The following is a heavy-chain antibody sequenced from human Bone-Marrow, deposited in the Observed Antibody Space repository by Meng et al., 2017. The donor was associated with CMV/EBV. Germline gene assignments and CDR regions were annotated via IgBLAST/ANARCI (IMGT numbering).Heavy chain of an antibody. Sequence: SLKISCAASGFTFSTYAMHWVRQAPGKGLEWVAVISYDGSNKYYADSVKGRFTISRDNSKNTLYLQMNSLRAEDTAVYYCARELEYSSPFDYWGQGTLVTVAS. CDR2: ISYDGSNK. J-gene: IGHJ4*02. CDR3: ARELEYSSPFDY. D-gene: IGHD6-6*01. V-gene: IGHV3-30*04. CDR1: GFTFSTYA.